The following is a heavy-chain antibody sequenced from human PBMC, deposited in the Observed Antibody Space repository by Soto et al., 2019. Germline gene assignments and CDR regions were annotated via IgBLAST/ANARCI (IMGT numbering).Heavy chain of an antibody. CDR2: INHSGST. D-gene: IGHD6-6*01. CDR3: ARAWGSSSSCFDY. V-gene: IGHV4-34*01. J-gene: IGHJ4*02. Sequence: SETLSLTCAVYGGSFSGYYWSWIRQPPGKGLEWIGEINHSGSTNYNPSLKSRVTISVDTSKNQFSLKLSSVTAADTAVYYCARAWGSSSSCFDYWGQGTLVTVSS. CDR1: GGSFSGYY.